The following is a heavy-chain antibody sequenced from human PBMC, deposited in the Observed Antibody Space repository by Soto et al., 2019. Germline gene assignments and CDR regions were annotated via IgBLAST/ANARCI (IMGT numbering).Heavy chain of an antibody. CDR2: IIPIFDTT. D-gene: IGHD2-2*01. V-gene: IGHV1-69*13. J-gene: IGHJ6*02. Sequence: ASVKVSCETSGGTFSSYAISWVRQAPGQGLEWMGGIIPIFDTTNYAQKFQGRVTITADESTSTAYMELSSLRSEDTAVYYCARHDCISSSCYYYYYYTMDVCGQGTTVTVSS. CDR3: ARHDCISSSCYYYYYYTMDV. CDR1: GGTFSSYA.